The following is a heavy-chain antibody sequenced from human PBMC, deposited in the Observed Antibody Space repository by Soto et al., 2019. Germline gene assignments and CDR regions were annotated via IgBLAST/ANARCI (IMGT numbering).Heavy chain of an antibody. CDR2: VISLFGTA. Sequence: VQLMQSGAEVKKPGSSVKVSCKASGGTFSSHSINWVRQAPGQGLEWMGGVISLFGTANYAHNFKGRVTSTADQSTRTAYMELNRLRSDDTAGYSCVREVGYGAFSAALLDWGPGTLVTVSS. J-gene: IGHJ4*02. D-gene: IGHD4-17*01. V-gene: IGHV1-69*01. CDR3: VREVGYGAFSAALLD. CDR1: GGTFSSHS.